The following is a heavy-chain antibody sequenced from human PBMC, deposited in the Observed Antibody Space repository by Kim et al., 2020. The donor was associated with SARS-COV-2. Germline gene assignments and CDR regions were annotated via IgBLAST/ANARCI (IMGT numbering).Heavy chain of an antibody. Sequence: SVKVSCKASGGTFSSYAISWVRQAPGQGLEWMGGIIPIFGTANYAQKFQGRVTITADESTSTAYMELSSLRSEDTAVYYCARLPGNYDILTGYPYYYYYGMDVWGQGTTVTVSS. D-gene: IGHD3-9*01. CDR2: IIPIFGTA. CDR3: ARLPGNYDILTGYPYYYYYGMDV. V-gene: IGHV1-69*13. CDR1: GGTFSSYA. J-gene: IGHJ6*02.